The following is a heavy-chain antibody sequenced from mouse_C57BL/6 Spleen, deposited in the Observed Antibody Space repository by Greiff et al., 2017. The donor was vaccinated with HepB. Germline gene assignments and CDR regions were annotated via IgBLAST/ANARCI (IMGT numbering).Heavy chain of an antibody. V-gene: IGHV14-3*02. CDR3: RISTINA. Sequence: VQLKESGAELVKPAASLKLSCTASGYNIKDIYIHWVKQRPEKGLERIRRTDPANGNTKYDPKFQGKATITADTSSNTAYLQLSSLTSEDTALYYCRISTINAWGQGTTLTVSS. CDR1: GYNIKDIY. D-gene: IGHD5-2*01. J-gene: IGHJ2*01. CDR2: TDPANGNT.